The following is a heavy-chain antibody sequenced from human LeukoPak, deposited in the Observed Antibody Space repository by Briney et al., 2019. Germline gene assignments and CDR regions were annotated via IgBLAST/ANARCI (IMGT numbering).Heavy chain of an antibody. CDR1: GGSFSGYY. V-gene: IGHV3-23*01. CDR2: ISGSGGST. D-gene: IGHD6-19*01. Sequence: ETLSLTCAVYGGSFSGYYWSWVRQAPGKGLEWVSAISGSGGSTYYADSVKGRFTISRDNSKNTLYLQMNSLRAEDTAVYYCAKDSPNRIAVEVDYWGQGTLVTVSS. J-gene: IGHJ4*02. CDR3: AKDSPNRIAVEVDY.